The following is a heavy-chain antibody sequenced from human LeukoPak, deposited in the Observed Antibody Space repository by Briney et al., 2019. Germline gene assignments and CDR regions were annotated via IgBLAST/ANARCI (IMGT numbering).Heavy chain of an antibody. D-gene: IGHD2-2*01. CDR3: AREGIVAVPAADRGAFDT. J-gene: IGHJ3*02. CDR1: GGTFSSYA. CDR2: IIPIFGIA. V-gene: IGHV1-69*04. Sequence: SVKVSCKASGGTFSSYAISWVRQAPGQGLEWMGRIIPIFGIANYAQKFQGRVTITADKSTSTAYMELSSLRSEDTAVYYCAREGIVAVPAADRGAFDTWGQGTMVTVSP.